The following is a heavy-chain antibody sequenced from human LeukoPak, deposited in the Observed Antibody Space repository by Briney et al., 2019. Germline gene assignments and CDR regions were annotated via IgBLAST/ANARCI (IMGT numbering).Heavy chain of an antibody. J-gene: IGHJ4*02. CDR2: IKSKSDGGTT. V-gene: IGHV3-15*01. CDR1: GFTFSNYA. D-gene: IGHD3-10*01. CDR3: TTLAYASGTYYSPEPYFDY. Sequence: PGGSLRLSCAASGFTFSNYAMSWVRQAPGKGLEWVGRIKSKSDGGTTDYAAPVKGRFTISRDDSKSTLYLQVDSLKTEDTAVYYCTTLAYASGTYYSPEPYFDYWGQGTLVTVSS.